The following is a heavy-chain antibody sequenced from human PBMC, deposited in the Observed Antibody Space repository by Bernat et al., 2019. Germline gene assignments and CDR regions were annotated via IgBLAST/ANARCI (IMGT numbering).Heavy chain of an antibody. CDR3: ERYSGMDDILTCVYYYYGMDV. D-gene: IGHD3-9*01. CDR1: GFTVSSNY. CDR2: INSGGST. J-gene: IGHJ6*02. V-gene: IGHV3-53*04. Sequence: EVQLVESGGGLVQPGGSLRLSCAASGFTVSSNYMSWVRQAPGKGLEWVSVINSGGSTYSADYVTGRFTISRHNSKNALYLQMNSLRAEDTAVYYCERYSGMDDILTCVYYYYGMDVWGQGTTVTVSS.